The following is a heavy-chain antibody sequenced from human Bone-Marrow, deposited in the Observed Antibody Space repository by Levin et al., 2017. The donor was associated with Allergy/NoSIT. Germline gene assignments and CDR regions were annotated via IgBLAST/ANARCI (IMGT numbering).Heavy chain of an antibody. Sequence: GESLKISCAASGFTFRSHSMNWVRQAPGKGLEWVSYISTRSGTIYYAESGKGRFTISRDNARNSLYLQMDSLRAEDTALYYCARDGELDYADWFFDLWGRGTLVTVSS. V-gene: IGHV3-48*04. CDR3: ARDGELDYADWFFDL. CDR1: GFTFRSHS. D-gene: IGHD1-26*01. J-gene: IGHJ2*01. CDR2: ISTRSGTI.